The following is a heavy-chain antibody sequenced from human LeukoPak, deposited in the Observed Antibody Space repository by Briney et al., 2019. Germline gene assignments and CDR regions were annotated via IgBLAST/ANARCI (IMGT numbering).Heavy chain of an antibody. D-gene: IGHD6-19*01. J-gene: IGHJ4*02. CDR1: GFTVSSNY. Sequence: GGSLRLSCAASGFTVSSNYMSWVRQAPGKGLEWVSVIYSGGSSYYADSVKGRFTISRDNAKNSLYLQMNSLRAEDTAVFYCAREGSGWFYDYWGQGTLVTVSS. CDR3: AREGSGWFYDY. V-gene: IGHV3-66*01. CDR2: IYSGGSS.